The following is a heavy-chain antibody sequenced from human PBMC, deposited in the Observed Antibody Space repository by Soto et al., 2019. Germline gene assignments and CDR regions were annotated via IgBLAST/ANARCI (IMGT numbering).Heavy chain of an antibody. J-gene: IGHJ4*02. Sequence: PGGSLRLACGGSGFTFSSYGIHWVRQAPGKGLEWVALISYDGGNEKYTESVKDRFTISRDDSHNVAYLQMSSLRTEDTAMYYCAKDRYSGTYPTDFDYWGQGSLVTVSS. CDR3: AKDRYSGTYPTDFDY. D-gene: IGHD1-26*01. V-gene: IGHV3-30*18. CDR2: ISYDGGNE. CDR1: GFTFSSYG.